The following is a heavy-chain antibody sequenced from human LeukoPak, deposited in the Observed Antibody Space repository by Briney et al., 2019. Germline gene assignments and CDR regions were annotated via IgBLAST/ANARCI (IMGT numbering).Heavy chain of an antibody. D-gene: IGHD1-1*01. Sequence: GGSLRLSCAASGFTFSSYAMHWVSQAPGKGLEWVAVIWYDGNNKYYADSVKGRFTISRDNSKNTLYLQMNSLRAEDTSVYYCARMTGISPPQWGQGTLVTVSS. CDR1: GFTFSSYA. V-gene: IGHV3-33*08. J-gene: IGHJ4*02. CDR2: IWYDGNNK. CDR3: ARMTGISPPQ.